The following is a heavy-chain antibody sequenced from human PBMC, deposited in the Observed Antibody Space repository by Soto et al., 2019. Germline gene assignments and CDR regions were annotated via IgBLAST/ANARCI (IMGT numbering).Heavy chain of an antibody. D-gene: IGHD5-18*01. CDR3: ARSVDTTMVELGIIDY. CDR2: INPSVVYT. J-gene: IGHJ4*02. Sequence: ASVKVSCKASGYTFTSYYMHWVRQAPGQGLEWMGVINPSVVYTTYAQKFQGRVTMTRDTSTSTVYMELSSLRSGDTAVYYCARSVDTTMVELGIIDYWGQGTMVTVSS. V-gene: IGHV1-46*01. CDR1: GYTFTSYY.